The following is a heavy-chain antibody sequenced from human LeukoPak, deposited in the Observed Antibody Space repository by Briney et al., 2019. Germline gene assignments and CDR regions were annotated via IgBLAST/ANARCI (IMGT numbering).Heavy chain of an antibody. J-gene: IGHJ4*02. Sequence: ASVKVSCKASGYTFTSYGINWVRQAPGQGLEWMGWISAYNGNTNYAQKLQGRVTMTTDTSTSTAYMELRSLRSDDTAVYYCARGAYYDSSGAYYFDYWGQGTLVTVSS. CDR2: ISAYNGNT. CDR3: ARGAYYDSSGAYYFDY. V-gene: IGHV1-18*01. CDR1: GYTFTSYG. D-gene: IGHD3-22*01.